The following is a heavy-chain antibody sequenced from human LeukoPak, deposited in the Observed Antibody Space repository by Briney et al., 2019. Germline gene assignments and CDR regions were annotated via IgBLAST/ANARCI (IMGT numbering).Heavy chain of an antibody. D-gene: IGHD2-2*01. Sequence: KAGGSLRLSCAASGFTFSNYIMNWVRQAPGKGLEWVSYISSSSSVIYYADSVKGRFTITRDNAKNSLYLQMNSLRDGDTAMYYCARDCSSTSCYFDYWGQGTLVTVSS. V-gene: IGHV3-48*02. CDR2: ISSSSSVI. CDR3: ARDCSSTSCYFDY. CDR1: GFTFSNYI. J-gene: IGHJ4*02.